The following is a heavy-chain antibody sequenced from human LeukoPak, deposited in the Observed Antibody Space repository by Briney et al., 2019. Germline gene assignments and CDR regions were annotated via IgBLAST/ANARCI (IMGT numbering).Heavy chain of an antibody. D-gene: IGHD1-26*01. CDR2: INPNSGGT. Sequence: ASVKVSCKASGYTFTGYYMHWVRQAPGQGLEWMGWINPNSGGTNYAQKFQGRVTMTRDTSISTAYMELSRLRSDDTAVYYCARGSGSYYGHYYYYMDVWGKGTTVTVSS. J-gene: IGHJ6*03. CDR3: ARGSGSYYGHYYYYMDV. CDR1: GYTFTGYY. V-gene: IGHV1-2*02.